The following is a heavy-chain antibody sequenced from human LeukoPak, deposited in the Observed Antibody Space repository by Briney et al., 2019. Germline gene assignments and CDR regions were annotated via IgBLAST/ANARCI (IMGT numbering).Heavy chain of an antibody. Sequence: KPGGSLRLSCAASGFTFSDYYMSWIRQAPGKGLEWASYISSSGSTIYYADSVKGRFTISRDNAKNSLYLQMNSLRAEDTAVYYCARDHDFYYYYMDVWGKGTTVTVSS. CDR3: ARDHDFYYYYMDV. D-gene: IGHD3-3*01. CDR1: GFTFSDYY. V-gene: IGHV3-11*04. J-gene: IGHJ6*03. CDR2: ISSSGSTI.